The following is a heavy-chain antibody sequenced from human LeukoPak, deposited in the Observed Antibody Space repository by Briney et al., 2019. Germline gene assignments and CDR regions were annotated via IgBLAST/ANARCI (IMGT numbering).Heavy chain of an antibody. Sequence: GGSLRLSCAASGFTFSSYAMSWVRQAPGKGLEWVATIKNDGSEKNYEDSVKGRFTISRDNAKNSLYLQMSGLRAEDTAVYFCATADWFSFDFWGQGTLVTVSS. J-gene: IGHJ4*02. CDR2: IKNDGSEK. D-gene: IGHD3-9*01. CDR1: GFTFSSYA. V-gene: IGHV3-7*04. CDR3: ATADWFSFDF.